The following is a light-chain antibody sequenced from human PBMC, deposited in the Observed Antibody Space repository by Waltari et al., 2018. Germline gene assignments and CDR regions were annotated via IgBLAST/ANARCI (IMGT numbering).Light chain of an antibody. J-gene: IGLJ1*01. CDR3: SSYTSSSTNYV. CDR1: NSDIGGYKY. V-gene: IGLV2-14*03. Sequence: QFALAQPASVSGFPGQSITISCTGTNSDIGGYKYVSWYQQHPDKAPTVIIYDVNKRPSGVSLRFSGSKSGNTASLTISGLQPEDEADYFCSSYTSSSTNYVFGTATKVTVL. CDR2: DVN.